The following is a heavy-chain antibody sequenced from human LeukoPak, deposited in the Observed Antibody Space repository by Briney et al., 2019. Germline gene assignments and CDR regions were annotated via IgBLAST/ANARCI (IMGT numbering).Heavy chain of an antibody. V-gene: IGHV3-74*01. CDR3: ARDPGTAMGRALDY. CDR1: GFTFSNYW. Sequence: GGSLRLSCAASGFTFSNYWMHWVRQAPGKGLVWVSRINSDESTTTYADSAKGRFTISRDNAKNTLYLQMNRLRAEDTAVYYCARDPGTAMGRALDYWGQGTLVTVSS. J-gene: IGHJ4*02. D-gene: IGHD5-18*01. CDR2: INSDESTT.